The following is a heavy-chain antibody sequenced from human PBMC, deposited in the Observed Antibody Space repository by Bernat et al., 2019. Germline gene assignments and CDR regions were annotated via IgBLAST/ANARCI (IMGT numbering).Heavy chain of an antibody. J-gene: IGHJ4*02. Sequence: EVQLVESGGGLVQPGGSLRLSCAASGFTLSSNWMQWVRQAAGKGLVWVSRISSDGSSTTYADSVRGRFTISRDNAKNTLYLQMNSLRAEDTAVYYCATVTTGYWGQGTLVTVPS. CDR1: GFTLSSNW. CDR3: ATVTTGY. D-gene: IGHD4-17*01. V-gene: IGHV3-74*01. CDR2: ISSDGSST.